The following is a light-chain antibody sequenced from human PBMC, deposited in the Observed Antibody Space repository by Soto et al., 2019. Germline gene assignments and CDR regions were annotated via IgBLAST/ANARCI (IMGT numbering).Light chain of an antibody. Sequence: QSALTQPASVSGSPGQSITISCTGTSSDVGGYNYVSWYQQHPGKAPKLLIYEVSDRPSGVSDRFSGSKSGNTASLTISGLQAEDESDYYCNSYSNCGTHVFGTGTKVTVL. CDR1: SSDVGGYNY. V-gene: IGLV2-14*01. CDR2: EVS. CDR3: NSYSNCGTHV. J-gene: IGLJ1*01.